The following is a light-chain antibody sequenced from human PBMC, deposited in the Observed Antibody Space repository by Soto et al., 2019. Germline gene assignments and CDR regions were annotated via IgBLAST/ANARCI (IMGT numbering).Light chain of an antibody. J-gene: IGLJ2*01. V-gene: IGLV2-8*01. CDR2: EVS. CDR3: SSYAGRTNVV. Sequence: PPSASGSPGQSVTISCTGTSSDVGGYNYVSWYQQHPGKAPKLMIYEVSKRPSGVPDRFSGSKSGNTASLTVSGLQAEDEADYYCSSYAGRTNVVFGGGTTVTVL. CDR1: SSDVGGYNY.